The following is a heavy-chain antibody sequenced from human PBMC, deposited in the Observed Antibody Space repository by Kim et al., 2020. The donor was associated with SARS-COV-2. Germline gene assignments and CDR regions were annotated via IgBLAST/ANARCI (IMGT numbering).Heavy chain of an antibody. D-gene: IGHD2-21*01. V-gene: IGHV3-21*01. CDR2: ISSSSSYI. J-gene: IGHJ6*02. CDR1: GFTFSSYS. CDR3: PRDILVHPPYYDYYGMDV. Sequence: GGSLRLSCAASGFTFSSYSMNWVRQAPGKGLECVSSISSSSSYIYYADSVKGRFTISRDNAKNSLYLQMNSLRAEDTAVYYCPRDILVHPPYYDYYGMDVWGQGTTVTVSS.